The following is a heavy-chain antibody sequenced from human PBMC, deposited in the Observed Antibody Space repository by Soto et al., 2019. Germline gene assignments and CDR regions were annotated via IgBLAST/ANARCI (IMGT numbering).Heavy chain of an antibody. D-gene: IGHD3-3*01. Sequence: QVQMVQSGAEVKKPGASVKVSCKASGYTFTSYYMHWVRQAPGQGLEWMGIINPSGGSTTYAQKFPGRVTMTRDTSTSTVYMELSSLRFEDPAVYYCARDGDFWRWDYWGQGTQVTVSS. J-gene: IGHJ4*02. CDR2: INPSGGST. CDR3: ARDGDFWRWDY. CDR1: GYTFTSYY. V-gene: IGHV1-46*01.